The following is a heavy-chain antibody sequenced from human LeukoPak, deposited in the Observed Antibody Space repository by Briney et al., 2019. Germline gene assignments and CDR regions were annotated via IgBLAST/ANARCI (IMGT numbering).Heavy chain of an antibody. V-gene: IGHV3-49*04. D-gene: IGHD6-13*01. Sequence: PGGSLRLSCTASGFSFGDYSMNWVRQAPGKGPEWVGFIRSEAYGGTTQYAASVKGRFTISRDDSKSIAYLQMNSLKTEDTAVYYCTSQLQLLTFFDYWGQGTLVTVSS. CDR2: IRSEAYGGTT. CDR1: GFSFGDYS. CDR3: TSQLQLLTFFDY. J-gene: IGHJ4*02.